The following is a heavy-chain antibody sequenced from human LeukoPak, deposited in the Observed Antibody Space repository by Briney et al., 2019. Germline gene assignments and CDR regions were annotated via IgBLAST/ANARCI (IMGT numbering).Heavy chain of an antibody. CDR2: ISHRSSYM. CDR3: ARDYKTDAFDI. CDR1: GFTFSSYS. V-gene: IGHV3-21*01. D-gene: IGHD3-10*01. J-gene: IGHJ3*02. Sequence: GGSLRLSCATSGFTFSSYSMKWVRQPPGQGLEWVSAISHRSSYMYYADSVKGRFTVSRDNAENSLYLQMNSLGVEDTAVYYCARDYKTDAFDIWGQGTMVTVSS.